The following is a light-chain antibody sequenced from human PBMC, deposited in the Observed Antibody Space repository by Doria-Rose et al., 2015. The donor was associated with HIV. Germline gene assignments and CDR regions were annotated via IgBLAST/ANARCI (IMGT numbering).Light chain of an antibody. V-gene: IGKV3-20*01. CDR1: QSVSANY. CDR3: HQYGTSWT. CDR2: GAS. Sequence: TLSLSPGERATLSCRASQSVSANYLAWYQQRPGKSPMLLIYGASSRATDIPDRFSASGSGTDFTLTINRLEPEDFALYYCHQYGTSWTFGQGTKVEI. J-gene: IGKJ1*01.